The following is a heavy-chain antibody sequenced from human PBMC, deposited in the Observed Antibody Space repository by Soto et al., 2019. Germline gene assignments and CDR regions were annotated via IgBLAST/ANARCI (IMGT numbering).Heavy chain of an antibody. CDR2: IYYSGST. J-gene: IGHJ5*02. D-gene: IGHD4-17*01. Sequence: QVQLQESGPGLVKPSQTLSLTCTVSGVSISSGDYYWSWIRQHPGKGLEWIGYIYYSGSTYYNPSLKSRVTMLVDMSKNQFSLKLSSVTAADTAVYYCARDHVRTHGDYMYNWFDPWGQGTLVTVSS. CDR3: ARDHVRTHGDYMYNWFDP. V-gene: IGHV4-31*03. CDR1: GVSISSGDYY.